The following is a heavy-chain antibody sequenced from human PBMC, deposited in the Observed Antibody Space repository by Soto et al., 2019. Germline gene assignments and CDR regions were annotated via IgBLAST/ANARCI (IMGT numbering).Heavy chain of an antibody. CDR3: AKESMPEHYGDTLFDY. Sequence: EVQLLGSGGGLVQPGGSLRLSCEASGFSFSNYALSWVRQSPGKGLEWVSTFSAGGRAYYADSVKGRFTIPKDTSKNTLHLQASSLRAEDTAVYYCAKESMPEHYGDTLFDYWGQGTRVTVSS. D-gene: IGHD4-17*01. V-gene: IGHV3-23*01. CDR1: GFSFSNYA. CDR2: FSAGGRA. J-gene: IGHJ4*02.